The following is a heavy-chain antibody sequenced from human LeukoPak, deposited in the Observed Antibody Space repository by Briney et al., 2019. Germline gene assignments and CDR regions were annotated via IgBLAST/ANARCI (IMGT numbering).Heavy chain of an antibody. CDR2: ISHDGSNK. V-gene: IGHV3-30*04. CDR3: ARDEAAAGTVDY. CDR1: GFTFSSYA. D-gene: IGHD6-13*01. J-gene: IGHJ4*02. Sequence: GGSLRLSCAASGFTFSSYAMHWVRQAPGKGLEWVAVISHDGSNKYYADSVKGRFTISRDNSKNTLYLQMNSLRAEDTAVYYCARDEAAAGTVDYWGQGTLVTVSS.